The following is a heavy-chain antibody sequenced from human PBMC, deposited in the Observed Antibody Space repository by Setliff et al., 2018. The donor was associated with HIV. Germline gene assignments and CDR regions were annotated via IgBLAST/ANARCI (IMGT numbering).Heavy chain of an antibody. J-gene: IGHJ4*02. CDR3: ARRSPRENYFDY. CDR1: GDSISGHY. V-gene: IGHV4-59*11. Sequence: SETLSLTCHVSGDSISGHYWGWIRQSPEKGLEWLGYMYSSGISNYSPSLKSRLSISVDTSKNQFSLKLTSMTAADTAIYYCARRSPRENYFDYWGQGTLVTVS. CDR2: MYSSGIS.